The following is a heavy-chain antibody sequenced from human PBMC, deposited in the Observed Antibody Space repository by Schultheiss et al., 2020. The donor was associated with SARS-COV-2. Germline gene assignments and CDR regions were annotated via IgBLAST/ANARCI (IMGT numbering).Heavy chain of an antibody. CDR3: TTYDRLGPDY. D-gene: IGHD3-22*01. CDR1: GFTFSSYA. V-gene: IGHV3-15*01. CDR2: IKSKIDGGTT. J-gene: IGHJ4*02. Sequence: GESLKISCSASGFTFSSYAMHWVRQAPGKGLEWVGRIKSKIDGGTTNYAAPVKGRFTISRDDSENALYLQMNSLKTEDTAVYYCTTYDRLGPDYWGQGTLVTVSS.